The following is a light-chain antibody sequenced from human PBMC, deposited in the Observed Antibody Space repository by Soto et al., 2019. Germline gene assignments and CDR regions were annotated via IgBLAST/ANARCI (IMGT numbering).Light chain of an antibody. V-gene: IGKV3-20*01. CDR1: QSVTGNY. CDR2: DAD. Sequence: EIVLTQSPGTLSLSPGERATLSCRASQSVTGNYVAWHQQKPGQAPRLLIYDADTRATGISDRFSAGGSGTDFTLTISRLEPEDFALYYCQQYGSPPHTFGGGTQVEIK. CDR3: QQYGSPPHT. J-gene: IGKJ4*01.